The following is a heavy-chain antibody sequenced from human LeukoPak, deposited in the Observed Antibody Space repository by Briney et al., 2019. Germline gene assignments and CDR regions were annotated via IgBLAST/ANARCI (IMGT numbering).Heavy chain of an antibody. CDR3: AKTYYYDSSGYYYFDY. CDR1: GFTFSSYA. V-gene: IGHV3-23*01. J-gene: IGHJ4*02. Sequence: GGSLRLSCAASGFTFSSYAMSWVRQAPGKGLEWVSAISGSGGSTYYADSVKGRFTISRDNSKNTLYLQMNSLRAEDTAVYYCAKTYYYDSSGYYYFDYWGQGTLVTVSS. CDR2: ISGSGGST. D-gene: IGHD3-22*01.